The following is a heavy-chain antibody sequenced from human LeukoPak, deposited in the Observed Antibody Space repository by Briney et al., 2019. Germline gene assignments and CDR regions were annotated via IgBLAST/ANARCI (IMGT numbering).Heavy chain of an antibody. D-gene: IGHD3-22*01. CDR2: ISTYNGNT. CDR3: ARAAISKDGSGYFY. V-gene: IGHV1-18*01. J-gene: IGHJ4*02. CDR1: GYIFTSYG. Sequence: ASVKVSCKASGYIFTSYGISWVRQAPGQGLEWMGWISTYNGNTNYAQKVQGRVTMTTDTSTSTAYMELRSLRSDDTAVYYCARAAISKDGSGYFYWGQGTLVTVSS.